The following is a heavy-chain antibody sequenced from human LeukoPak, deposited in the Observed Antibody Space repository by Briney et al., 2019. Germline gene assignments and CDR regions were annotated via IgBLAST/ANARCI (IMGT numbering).Heavy chain of an antibody. Sequence: GGSLRLSCAASGFTFSSYAMSWVRQAPGKGLEWVSAISGSGGSTYYADSVKGRFTISRDNSKNTLYLQMNSLRAEDTAVYYCAKDRGYTYYYDSSGTEGYWGQGTLVTVSS. CDR3: AKDRGYTYYYDSSGTEGY. CDR2: ISGSGGST. CDR1: GFTFSSYA. J-gene: IGHJ4*02. V-gene: IGHV3-23*01. D-gene: IGHD3-22*01.